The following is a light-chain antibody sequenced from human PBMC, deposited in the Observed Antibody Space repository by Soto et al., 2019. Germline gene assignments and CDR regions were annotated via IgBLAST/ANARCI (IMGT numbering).Light chain of an antibody. CDR2: SNT. CDR1: SSNIGPGYD. V-gene: IGLV1-40*01. J-gene: IGLJ1*01. Sequence: QSLLTQPPSVSAAPGTRVTISCTWISSNIGPGYDVHLYEQLPGTAPKLLIESNTHRPSGVPGRFSGSGSGTSGSLVITGLQAEDEADYYCQSYDSSLSGAVFGTGTKVTVL. CDR3: QSYDSSLSGAV.